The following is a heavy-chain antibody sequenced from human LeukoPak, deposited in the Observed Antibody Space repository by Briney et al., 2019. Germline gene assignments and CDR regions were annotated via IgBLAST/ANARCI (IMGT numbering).Heavy chain of an antibody. J-gene: IGHJ4*02. CDR3: ARGILKNNVLTGYYSAQHFDY. CDR1: ADSITIYY. V-gene: IGHV4-59*08. D-gene: IGHD3-9*01. Sequence: SSETLSLTCSVPADSITIYYWTWIRQPPGKGLEWIGYIDHTGSTNYSPSLNSRVTISIDTSKNQFSLKLSSVTAADTAVYYCARGILKNNVLTGYYSAQHFDYWGQGTLVTVSS. CDR2: IDHTGST.